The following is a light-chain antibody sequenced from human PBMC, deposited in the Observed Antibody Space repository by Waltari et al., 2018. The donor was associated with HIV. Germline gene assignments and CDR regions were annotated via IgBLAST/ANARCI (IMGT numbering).Light chain of an antibody. CDR2: DAS. J-gene: IGKJ3*01. V-gene: IGKV1-33*01. Sequence: DIQLTQSPSSLSASVGDRVTITRQASQDISNYLNWYRQKPGKAPKLLIYDASNLETGVPSRFSGSGSGTDFTFTISSLQPEDIATYYCQQYDNPPLFGPGTKVDIK. CDR3: QQYDNPPL. CDR1: QDISNY.